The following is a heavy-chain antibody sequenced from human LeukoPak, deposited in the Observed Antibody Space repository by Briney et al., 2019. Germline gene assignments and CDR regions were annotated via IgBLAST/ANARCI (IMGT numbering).Heavy chain of an antibody. CDR3: ARVTGYTYGSSDY. CDR2: INCDGTST. CDR1: GLPLRYAR. D-gene: IGHD5-18*01. J-gene: IGHJ4*02. Sequence: GGSVRLPCVASGLPLRYARMLGARQAPGKALVWVSRINCDGTSTTYADSVKGRFTISRDNAKNTLYLQMNSLRAEDTAVYYCARVTGYTYGSSDYWGQGTLLIVS. V-gene: IGHV3-74*01.